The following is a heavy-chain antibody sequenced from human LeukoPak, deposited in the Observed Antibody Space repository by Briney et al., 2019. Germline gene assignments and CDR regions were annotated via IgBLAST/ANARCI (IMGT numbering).Heavy chain of an antibody. CDR1: GFTVSSNY. V-gene: IGHV3-53*01. CDR2: IYSGGST. Sequence: PGGSLRPSCAASGFTVSSNYMSWVRQAPGEGPEWVSVIYSGGSTYYAGTVRGRFTISSDNSKNTLYLQMNSLRAEDTAVYYCARESYDSSGWEALVIWGQGTMVTVSS. J-gene: IGHJ3*02. CDR3: ARESYDSSGWEALVI. D-gene: IGHD3-22*01.